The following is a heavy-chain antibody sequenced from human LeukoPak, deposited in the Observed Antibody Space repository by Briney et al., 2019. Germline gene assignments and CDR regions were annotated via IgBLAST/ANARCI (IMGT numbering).Heavy chain of an antibody. Sequence: GGSLRLSCAASGFTVSSNYMSWVRQAPGKGLEWVSVIYSGGSTYYADSVKGRFTISRDNSKNTLYLQMNSLKTEDTAVYYCTYTMVRGVIIEDYWGQGTLVTVSS. J-gene: IGHJ4*02. CDR3: TYTMVRGVIIEDY. V-gene: IGHV3-53*01. CDR1: GFTVSSNY. D-gene: IGHD3-10*01. CDR2: IYSGGST.